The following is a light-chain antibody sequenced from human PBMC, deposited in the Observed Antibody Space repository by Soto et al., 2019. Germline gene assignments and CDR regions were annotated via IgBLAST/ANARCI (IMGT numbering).Light chain of an antibody. Sequence: QSVLTQPPSASGTPGQRVAISCSGSSSNIGSNTVNWYQQLPGTAPKLLIYSNNQRPSGVPGRFSASKSGTSASLAISGLQSEDEADYYCAAWDDGLNGSWVFGGGTKVTVL. V-gene: IGLV1-44*01. CDR3: AAWDDGLNGSWV. CDR1: SSNIGSNT. J-gene: IGLJ3*02. CDR2: SNN.